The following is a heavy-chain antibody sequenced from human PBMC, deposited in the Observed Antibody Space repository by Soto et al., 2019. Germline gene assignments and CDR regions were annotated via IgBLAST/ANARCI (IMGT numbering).Heavy chain of an antibody. CDR1: GFTFSNAG. D-gene: IGHD3-22*01. J-gene: IGHJ4*01. CDR3: TTDCYITIITVRFDY. CDR2: IKSKIDGETT. V-gene: IGHV3-15*07. Sequence: GGPLTLSCGAAGFTFSNAGPNWVSQAPEKEPEQDDGIKSKIDGETTDFAAPVKGRFAISRDDSKNMVYLEMNSLKTEDTGVYYCTTDCYITIITVRFDYWGHVTLVTV.